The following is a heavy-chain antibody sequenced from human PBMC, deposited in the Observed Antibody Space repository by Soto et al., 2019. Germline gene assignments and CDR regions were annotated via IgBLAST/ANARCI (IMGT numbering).Heavy chain of an antibody. V-gene: IGHV3-30-3*01. CDR1: GFTFSDFA. Sequence: QVQLVESGGGGVQPGWSRRLSCAASGFTFSDFAMHWVRQAPGRGLEWVAVISFDGNTKYYADSVNGRFTISRDISKNTLYLQMNSLRVEDTAVYYCATSDVRAVTTQAFDYWGQGTLVTVSS. J-gene: IGHJ4*02. CDR3: ATSDVRAVTTQAFDY. CDR2: ISFDGNTK. D-gene: IGHD6-19*01.